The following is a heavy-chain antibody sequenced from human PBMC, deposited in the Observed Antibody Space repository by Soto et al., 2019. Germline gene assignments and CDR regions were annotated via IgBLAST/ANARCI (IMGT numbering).Heavy chain of an antibody. CDR1: GGSISSYY. Sequence: SETLSLTCTVSGGSISSYYWSWIRQPPGKGLEWIGYIHDSGSTNQNPSLKSRVTISVDTSKNQFSLKLSSLTAADTAVYYCARVSKSASGFSYHYYYMDVWGKGTTVTVSS. D-gene: IGHD1-26*01. CDR3: ARVSKSASGFSYHYYYMDV. J-gene: IGHJ6*03. V-gene: IGHV4-59*08. CDR2: IHDSGST.